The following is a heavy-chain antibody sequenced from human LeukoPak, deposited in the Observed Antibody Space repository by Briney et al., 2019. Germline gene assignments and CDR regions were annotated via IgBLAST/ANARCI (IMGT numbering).Heavy chain of an antibody. CDR3: ARQKAVADPFDY. CDR2: IHYSGST. J-gene: IGHJ4*02. CDR1: GGSISSYY. V-gene: IGHV4-59*04. Sequence: PSETLSLTCTVSGGSISSYYWSWIRQPPGKGLEWIANIHYSGSTYYNPPLKSRVTISVDTSKNQFSLKLSSVTAADTAVYYCARQKAVADPFDYWGQGTLVTVSS. D-gene: IGHD6-19*01.